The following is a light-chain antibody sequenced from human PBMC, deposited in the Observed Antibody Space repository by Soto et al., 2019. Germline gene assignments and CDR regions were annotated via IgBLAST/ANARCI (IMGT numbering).Light chain of an antibody. V-gene: IGLV2-14*01. CDR1: SSDVGGYSY. CDR2: DVS. J-gene: IGLJ1*01. CDR3: ASYTTSSTYV. Sequence: QSALTQPAPLSGSPGQSIALSLPGTSSDVGGYSYVSWYQQQPGKAPKLVISDVSNRPSGVSDRFSGSKSGNTASLTISGLQTEDEADYYCASYTTSSTYVFGTGTRSPS.